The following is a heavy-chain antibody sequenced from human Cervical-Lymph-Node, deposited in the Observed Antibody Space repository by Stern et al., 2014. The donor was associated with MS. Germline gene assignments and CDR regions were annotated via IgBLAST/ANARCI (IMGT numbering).Heavy chain of an antibody. J-gene: IGHJ4*02. CDR1: GFTFNRYW. CDR2: INQNGSEK. CDR3: ARDPPYFDY. V-gene: IGHV3-7*01. Sequence: VQLVESGGGLVQPGGSRRLSCAASGFTFNRYWMSWVRQAPGQGLEWVANINQNGSEKYYVDSVEGRFTNSRDNSKNSLFLQMNSLRGDDTAVYYCARDPPYFDYWAQGTLVTVSS.